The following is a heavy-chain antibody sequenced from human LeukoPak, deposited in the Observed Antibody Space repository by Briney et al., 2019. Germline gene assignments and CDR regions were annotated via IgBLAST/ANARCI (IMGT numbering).Heavy chain of an antibody. V-gene: IGHV4-59*01. J-gene: IGHJ6*03. Sequence: SETLSLTCTVSGGSISSYYWSWIRQPPGKGLEWIGYIYYSGSTNYNPSLKSRVTISVDTSKNQFSLKLSSVTAADTAVYYCARRFGEWNYYYMDVWGKGTTVTISS. D-gene: IGHD3-10*01. CDR1: GGSISSYY. CDR2: IYYSGST. CDR3: ARRFGEWNYYYMDV.